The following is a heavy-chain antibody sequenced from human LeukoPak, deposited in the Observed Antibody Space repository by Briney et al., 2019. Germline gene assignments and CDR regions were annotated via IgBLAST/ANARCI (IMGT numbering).Heavy chain of an antibody. CDR1: GGSISSSSNY. CDR2: VYSTGSTT. CDR3: ARHEEEDGYNAKTIDY. D-gene: IGHD5-24*01. Sequence: SETLSLTCTVSGGSISSSSNYWGWVRQPPGKGLEWIGTVYSTGSTTYSNPSLKSRVTISVDTSKIQFSLKLSSVTAADTAVYYCARHEEEDGYNAKTIDYWGQGTLVTVSS. V-gene: IGHV4-39*01. J-gene: IGHJ4*02.